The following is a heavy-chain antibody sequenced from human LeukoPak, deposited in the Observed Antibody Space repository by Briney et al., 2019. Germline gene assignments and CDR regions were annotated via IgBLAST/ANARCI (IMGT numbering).Heavy chain of an antibody. Sequence: GESLKISCKGSGYSFTSYWIGWVRQMPGKGLEWMGITYPGDFDTRYSPSFQGQVTISADKSISTAYLQWSSLKASDTAMHYCARHETYYYGSGSYLSYYYYYMDVWGKGTTVTVSS. CDR2: TYPGDFDT. CDR3: ARHETYYYGSGSYLSYYYYYMDV. D-gene: IGHD3-10*01. J-gene: IGHJ6*03. CDR1: GYSFTSYW. V-gene: IGHV5-51*01.